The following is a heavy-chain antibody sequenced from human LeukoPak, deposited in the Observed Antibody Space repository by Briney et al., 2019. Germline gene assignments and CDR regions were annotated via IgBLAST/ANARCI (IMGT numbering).Heavy chain of an antibody. V-gene: IGHV4-4*07. J-gene: IGHJ4*02. D-gene: IGHD3-22*01. CDR1: GGSISSYY. Sequence: SETLSLTCTVSGGSISSYYWSWIRQPAGKGLEWIGRIYTSGSANYNPSLKSRVTISVDTSKNQFSLKLSSVTAADTAVYYCARAGVAYYYDSSGYYDSYYFDYWGQGTLVTVSS. CDR2: IYTSGSA. CDR3: ARAGVAYYYDSSGYYDSYYFDY.